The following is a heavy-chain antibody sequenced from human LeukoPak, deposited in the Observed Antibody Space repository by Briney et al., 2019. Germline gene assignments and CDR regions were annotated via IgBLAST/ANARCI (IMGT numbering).Heavy chain of an antibody. CDR3: ARDLNCFDY. CDR1: GFTFSSSD. Sequence: GGSLRLSCAASGFTFSSSDMNWVRQAPGKGLEWVSSITSSGYIYYADSVKGRFTISRDNAKNSLSLQMNSLRAEDTAVYYCARDLNCFDYWGQGTLVTVSS. J-gene: IGHJ4*02. CDR2: ITSSGYI. V-gene: IGHV3-21*01.